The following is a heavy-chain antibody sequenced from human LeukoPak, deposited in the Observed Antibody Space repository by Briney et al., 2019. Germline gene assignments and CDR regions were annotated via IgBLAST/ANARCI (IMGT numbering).Heavy chain of an antibody. CDR1: GDSVSRNSAA. V-gene: IGHV6-1*01. Sequence: SQTLSLTCAISGDSVSRNSAAWNWIRQSPSRGLEWLGRTYYRSKWYNDYAVSVKSRITINPDTSKNQFSLQLNSVTPEDTAVYYCAREHYSSSSGYYYYYMDVWGKGTTVTVSS. CDR3: AREHYSSSSGYYYYYMDV. CDR2: TYYRSKWYN. D-gene: IGHD6-6*01. J-gene: IGHJ6*03.